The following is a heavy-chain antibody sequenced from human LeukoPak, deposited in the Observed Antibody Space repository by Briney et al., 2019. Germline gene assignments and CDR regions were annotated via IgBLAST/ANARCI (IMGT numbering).Heavy chain of an antibody. CDR3: ARDGDSSGWYSNFDY. D-gene: IGHD6-19*01. CDR2: INPNSGGT. CDR1: GYTFTGYY. Sequence: GASVKVSCKASGYTFTGYYMRWVRQAPGQGLEWMGWINPNSGGTNYAQKFQGRVTMTRDTSISTAYMELSRLRSDDTAVYYCARDGDSSGWYSNFDYWGQGTLVTVSS. J-gene: IGHJ4*02. V-gene: IGHV1-2*02.